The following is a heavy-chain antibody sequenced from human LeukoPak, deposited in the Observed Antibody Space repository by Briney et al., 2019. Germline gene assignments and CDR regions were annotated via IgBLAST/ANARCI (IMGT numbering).Heavy chain of an antibody. CDR1: GFTFDDYG. Sequence: PGGSLRLSCAASGFTFDDYGLSWVRQAPGKGLEWVSGINWNGGSTGYADSVKGRFTISRDNAKNSLYLQMNSLRAEDTALYHCARMGCSGGSCYGPGYYYGMDVWGQWTTVTVSS. V-gene: IGHV3-20*01. CDR3: ARMGCSGGSCYGPGYYYGMDV. J-gene: IGHJ6*02. CDR2: INWNGGST. D-gene: IGHD2-15*01.